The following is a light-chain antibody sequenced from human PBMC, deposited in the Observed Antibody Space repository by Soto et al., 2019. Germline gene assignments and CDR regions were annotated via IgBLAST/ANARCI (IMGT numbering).Light chain of an antibody. CDR3: SSYISISRLKV. J-gene: IGLJ2*01. V-gene: IGLV2-14*01. Sequence: QSALTQPASLSGSPGQSITISCTGISSDVVGYNYVSWYQQHPGKAPKLIIYEVSNRPSGVSDRFSGAKSGNTASLTISGLQAEDEADYYCSSYISISRLKVFGGGTKLTVL. CDR1: SSDVVGYNY. CDR2: EVS.